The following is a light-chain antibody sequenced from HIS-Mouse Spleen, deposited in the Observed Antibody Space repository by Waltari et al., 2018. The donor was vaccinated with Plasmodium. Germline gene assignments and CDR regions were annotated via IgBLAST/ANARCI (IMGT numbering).Light chain of an antibody. Sequence: EIVMTQSQATLSVSPGERATLSGRASQSVSSNLAWYQQKPGQAPRLLIYGASTRATGIPARFSGSGSGTEFTLTISSLQSEDFAVYYCQQYNNWSFTFGPGTKVDIK. CDR1: QSVSSN. CDR2: GAS. CDR3: QQYNNWSFT. V-gene: IGKV3-15*01. J-gene: IGKJ3*01.